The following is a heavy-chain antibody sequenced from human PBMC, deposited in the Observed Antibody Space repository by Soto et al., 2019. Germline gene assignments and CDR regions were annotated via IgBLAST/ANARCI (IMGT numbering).Heavy chain of an antibody. J-gene: IGHJ1*01. Sequence: GGSLRLSCEATGFTFSSHEMNWIRQTPGKRLEWIAKISGSGSTINYADSVKGRFTISRDNVQRTLHLQMDSLRVEDTGVYYCARGGVYWGQGTLVTVSS. CDR3: ARGGVY. CDR2: ISGSGSTI. D-gene: IGHD2-8*01. V-gene: IGHV3-48*03. CDR1: GFTFSSHE.